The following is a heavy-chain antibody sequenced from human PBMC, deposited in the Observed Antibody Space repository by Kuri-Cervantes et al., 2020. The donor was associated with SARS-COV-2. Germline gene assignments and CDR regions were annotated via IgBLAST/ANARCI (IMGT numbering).Heavy chain of an antibody. CDR2: IDSSSYYI. CDR1: GFTFSGYS. D-gene: IGHD7-27*01. Sequence: GESLKISCAASGFTFSGYSMNWTRRAPGKGLEWVASIDSSSYYIYHADSVKGRLTISRDNTKTSLYLQMNSLKLDDTAVYYCAREEGGELGEAFDYWGQGALVTVSS. J-gene: IGHJ4*02. CDR3: AREEGGELGEAFDY. V-gene: IGHV3-21*01.